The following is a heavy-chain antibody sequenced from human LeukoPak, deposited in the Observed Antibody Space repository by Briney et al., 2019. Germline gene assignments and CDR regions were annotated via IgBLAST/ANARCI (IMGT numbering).Heavy chain of an antibody. CDR2: INHSGST. Sequence: SETLSLTCAVYGGSFSGYYWSWIRQPPGKGLEWIGEINHSGSTNYNPSLKSQVTISVDTSKNQFSLKLSSVTAADTAVYYCARAKVVTYYYDSSGYNYWGQGTLVTVSS. V-gene: IGHV4-34*01. J-gene: IGHJ4*02. D-gene: IGHD3-22*01. CDR1: GGSFSGYY. CDR3: ARAKVVTYYYDSSGYNY.